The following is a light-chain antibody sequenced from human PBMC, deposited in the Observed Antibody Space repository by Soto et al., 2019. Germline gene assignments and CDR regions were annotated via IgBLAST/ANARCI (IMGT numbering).Light chain of an antibody. Sequence: EIVMTQSPATLSVSPGERATLSCRASQSVRSNLAWYQQRPGQAPRLLLYGVSTRATGIPARFSGSGYGTEFTLTIRSLQSEDFAIYYCQRYNNLPRTFGPGTTVDFK. CDR1: QSVRSN. J-gene: IGKJ3*01. CDR3: QRYNNLPRT. CDR2: GVS. V-gene: IGKV3D-15*01.